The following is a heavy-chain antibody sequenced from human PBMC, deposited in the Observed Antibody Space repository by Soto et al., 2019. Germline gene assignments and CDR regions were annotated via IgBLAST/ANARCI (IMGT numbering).Heavy chain of an antibody. V-gene: IGHV4-31*03. CDR2: IYYSGST. CDR3: ARLPYDILTGYVYYYYMDV. J-gene: IGHJ6*03. Sequence: SETLSLTCTVSGGSISSGGYYWSWIRQHPGKGLEWIGYIYYSGSTYYNPSLKSRVTISVDTSKNQFSLKLSSVTAADTAVYYCARLPYDILTGYVYYYYMDVWGKGTTVTVSS. CDR1: GGSISSGGYY. D-gene: IGHD3-9*01.